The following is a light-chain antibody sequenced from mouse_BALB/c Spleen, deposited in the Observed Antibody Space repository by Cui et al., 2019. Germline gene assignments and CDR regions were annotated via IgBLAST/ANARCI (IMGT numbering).Light chain of an antibody. Sequence: DIVMTQSPSSLTVTAGEKVTMSCKSSQSLLNSGNQKNYLTWYQQKPGQPPKLLIYWASTRESGVPDRFTGSGSGTDFTLTISSLQAEDLAVYYCQNDYSYPLTFGAGTKLELK. CDR1: QSLLNSGNQKNY. J-gene: IGKJ5*01. CDR2: WAS. CDR3: QNDYSYPLT. V-gene: IGKV8-19*01.